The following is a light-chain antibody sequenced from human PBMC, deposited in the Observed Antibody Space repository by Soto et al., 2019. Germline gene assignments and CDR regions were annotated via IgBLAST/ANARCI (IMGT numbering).Light chain of an antibody. Sequence: FMLTQPHSVSESPGRTVTISCTRSSGDIAARYVQWYQQRPGSAPTTVIYEDSQRPSGVPDRFSGSIDRSSNSASLIISGLKTEDEADYYCQSYDGRDVVFGGGTKVTVL. V-gene: IGLV6-57*04. CDR3: QSYDGRDVV. CDR2: EDS. J-gene: IGLJ2*01. CDR1: SGDIAARY.